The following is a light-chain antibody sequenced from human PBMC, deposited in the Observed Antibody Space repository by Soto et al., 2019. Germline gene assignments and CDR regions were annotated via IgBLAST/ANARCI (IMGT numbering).Light chain of an antibody. CDR2: GAS. CDR1: QSVSSSY. J-gene: IGKJ2*01. Sequence: EIVLTQSPGTLSLSPGERATLSCRASQSVSSSYLTWYQQKPGQAPRLLIYGASRRATGLPDRFSGSGSGTDFTLTISRLEPEDFAVYYCQQYGSSPETCGQGTKLEIK. CDR3: QQYGSSPET. V-gene: IGKV3-20*01.